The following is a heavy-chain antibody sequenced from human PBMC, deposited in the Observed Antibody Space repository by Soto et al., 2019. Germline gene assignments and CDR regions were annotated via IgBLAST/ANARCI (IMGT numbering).Heavy chain of an antibody. D-gene: IGHD1-7*01. V-gene: IGHV4-30-4*01. CDR2: IYYSGST. J-gene: IGHJ6*02. CDR3: ARVELELFSRHYYYYGMDV. Sequence: SSETLSLTCTVSGGSISSGDYYWSWIRQPPGKGLEWIGYIYYSGSTYYNPSLKSRVTISVDTSKNQFSLKLSSVTAADTAVYYCARVELELFSRHYYYYGMDVWGQGTTVTVSS. CDR1: GGSISSGDYY.